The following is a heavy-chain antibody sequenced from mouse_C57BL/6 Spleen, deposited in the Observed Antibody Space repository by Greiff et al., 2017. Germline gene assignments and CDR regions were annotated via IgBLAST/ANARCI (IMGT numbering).Heavy chain of an antibody. V-gene: IGHV5-9-1*02. D-gene: IGHD4-1*01. CDR1: GFTFSSYA. Sequence: EVMLVESGAGLVKPGGSLKLSCAASGFTFSSYAMAWVRQTPEKRLEWVAYISSGGDYIYYADTVKGRFTISRDNARNTLYLQMSSLKSEDTAMYDCTRGTGTSCDVWGTGTTVTVSS. CDR3: TRGTGTSCDV. J-gene: IGHJ1*03. CDR2: ISSGGDYI.